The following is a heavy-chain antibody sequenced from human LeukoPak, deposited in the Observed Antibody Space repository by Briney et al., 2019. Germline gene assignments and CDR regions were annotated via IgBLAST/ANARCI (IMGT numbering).Heavy chain of an antibody. Sequence: GRSLRLSCAASGFTFSSYGMHWVRQAPGKGLEWVAVISYGGSNKFYADSVKGRFTISRDNSKNTLYLQMNSLRAEDTAVYYCAKDVGMIGYCSGGSCYAINYWGQGTLVTVSS. CDR2: ISYGGSNK. V-gene: IGHV3-30*18. D-gene: IGHD2-15*01. CDR1: GFTFSSYG. CDR3: AKDVGMIGYCSGGSCYAINY. J-gene: IGHJ4*02.